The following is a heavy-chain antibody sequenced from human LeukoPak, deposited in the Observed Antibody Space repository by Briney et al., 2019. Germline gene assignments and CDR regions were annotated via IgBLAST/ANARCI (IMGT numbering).Heavy chain of an antibody. CDR2: IYSSGST. CDR3: ARGGIVGANNWFDP. J-gene: IGHJ5*02. V-gene: IGHV4-4*07. CDR1: SGSISSYY. D-gene: IGHD1-26*01. Sequence: SETLSLTCTVSSGSISSYYWNWIRQPAGKGLEWIGRIYSSGSTNYNPSLKSRVSMSVDSSKNQFPLKLSSVTAADTALYYCARGGIVGANNWFDPWGQGTLVTVSS.